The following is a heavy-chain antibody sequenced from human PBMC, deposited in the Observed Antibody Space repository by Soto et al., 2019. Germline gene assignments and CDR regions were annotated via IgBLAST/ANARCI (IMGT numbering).Heavy chain of an antibody. Sequence: GGSLRLSCAASGFTFDEYTMHWVRQAPGKGLEWVSLISWDGGSTYYADSVKGRFTISRDNSKNSLYLQMNSLRTEDTALYYCAKDPILGDNWFDPWGQGTLVTVSS. CDR1: GFTFDEYT. D-gene: IGHD3-16*01. J-gene: IGHJ5*02. V-gene: IGHV3-43*01. CDR2: ISWDGGST. CDR3: AKDPILGDNWFDP.